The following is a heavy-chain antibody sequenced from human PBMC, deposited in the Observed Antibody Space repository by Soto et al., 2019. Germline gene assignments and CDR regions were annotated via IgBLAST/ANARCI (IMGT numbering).Heavy chain of an antibody. J-gene: IGHJ4*02. V-gene: IGHV3-21*06. CDR1: GFTFSGHS. Sequence: PGASLSLSCSASGFTFSGHSMNWFRQAPGKGIEWVSSISRTTNYISYGDSMKGRFTISRDNAKNSLYLEMNSLRAEDTAVYYCARESEDLTSNFDYWGQGTLVTVSS. CDR3: ARESEDLTSNFDY. CDR2: ISRTTNYI.